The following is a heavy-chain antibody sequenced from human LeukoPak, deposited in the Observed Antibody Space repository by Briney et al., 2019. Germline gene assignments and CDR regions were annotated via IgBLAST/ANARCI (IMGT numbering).Heavy chain of an antibody. J-gene: IGHJ4*02. CDR1: GGSISSYY. D-gene: IGHD6-19*01. Sequence: PSETLSLTCTVSGGSISSYYWSWIRQPPGKGLEWIGYIYYSGSTNYNPSLKSRVTISVDTSKNQFSLKLSSVTAADTAVYYCARVSSGWYGIIDYWGQGTLVTVSS. V-gene: IGHV4-59*08. CDR2: IYYSGST. CDR3: ARVSSGWYGIIDY.